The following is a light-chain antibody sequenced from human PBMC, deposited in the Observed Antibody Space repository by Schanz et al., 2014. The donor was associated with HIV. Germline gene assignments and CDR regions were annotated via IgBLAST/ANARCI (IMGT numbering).Light chain of an antibody. CDR1: SSDVGRYNY. Sequence: QSALTQPPSASGSPGQSVTISCAGTSSDVGRYNYVSWYPQHPGKAPKLMIYQVNKRPSGVPDRFSGSKSCNTASLTVSGLQADDEGDYYCCAYVGNEIGVFGGGTMLPVL. J-gene: IGLJ3*02. V-gene: IGLV2-8*01. CDR2: QVN. CDR3: CAYVGNEIGV.